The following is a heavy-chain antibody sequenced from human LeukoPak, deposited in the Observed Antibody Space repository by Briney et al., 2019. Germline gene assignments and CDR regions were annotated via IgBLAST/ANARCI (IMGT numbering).Heavy chain of an antibody. D-gene: IGHD3-16*01. CDR3: AKLWSYYFDY. CDR2: IYPDDSDT. V-gene: IGHV5-51*01. J-gene: IGHJ4*02. Sequence: GESLKISCQGSGYSFTSHWIGWVRQMPGKGLEWMGIIYPDDSDTRYSPSFQGQVTISADKSINTAYLQWTSLKASDTAMYFCAKLWSYYFDYWGQGTLVTVSS. CDR1: GYSFTSHW.